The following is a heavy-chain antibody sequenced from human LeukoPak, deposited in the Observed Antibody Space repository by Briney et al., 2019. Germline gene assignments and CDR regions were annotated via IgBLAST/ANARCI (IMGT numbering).Heavy chain of an antibody. CDR2: INPNSGGT. Sequence: ASVKVSCKASGYTFTGYYMHWVRQAPGRGLEWMGRINPNSGGTNYAQKFQGRVTMTRDTSISTAYMELSRLRSDDTAVYYCARVVGYFYDSTDYYRFDYWGQGTLVTVSS. J-gene: IGHJ4*02. V-gene: IGHV1-2*06. D-gene: IGHD3-22*01. CDR3: ARVVGYFYDSTDYYRFDY. CDR1: GYTFTGYY.